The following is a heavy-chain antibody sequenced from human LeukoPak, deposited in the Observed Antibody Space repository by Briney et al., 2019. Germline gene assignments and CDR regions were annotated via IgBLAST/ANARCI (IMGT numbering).Heavy chain of an antibody. V-gene: IGHV4-39*07. CDR2: IYYSGST. Sequence: SETLSLTCTVSGGSISSSSYYWGWIRQPPGKGLEWIGSIYYSGSTYYNPSLKSRVTISVDTSKNQFSLKLSSVTAADTAVYYCAREGRRSGSYPDYWGQGTLVTVSS. D-gene: IGHD1-26*01. CDR1: GGSISSSSYY. J-gene: IGHJ4*02. CDR3: AREGRRSGSYPDY.